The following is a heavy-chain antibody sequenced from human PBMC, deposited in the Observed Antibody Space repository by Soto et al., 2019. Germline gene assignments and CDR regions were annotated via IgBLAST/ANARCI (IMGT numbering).Heavy chain of an antibody. CDR2: ISWNSGSV. CDR3: AKDGFSGNSTNWFDP. V-gene: IGHV3-9*01. CDR1: GFTFDDYA. J-gene: IGHJ5*02. Sequence: QPGGSLRLSCAASGFTFDDYAMHWVRQAPGKGLEWVSGISWNSGSVGYADSVKGRFTISRDNTRNSLYLQMNSLRPEDTAFYYCAKDGFSGNSTNWFDPWGQGTLVTVSS. D-gene: IGHD3-10*01.